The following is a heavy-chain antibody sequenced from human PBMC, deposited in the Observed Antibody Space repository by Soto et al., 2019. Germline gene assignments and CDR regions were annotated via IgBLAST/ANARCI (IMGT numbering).Heavy chain of an antibody. CDR2: ISYDGSNK. Sequence: PGGSLRLCCAASGFTFSSYAMHWVRQAPGKGLEWVAVISYDGSNKYYADSVKGRFTISRDNSKNTLYLQMNSLRAEDTAVYYCARDSSEYYDFWSGYSIKGMDVWGQGTTVTVSS. J-gene: IGHJ6*02. CDR3: ARDSSEYYDFWSGYSIKGMDV. CDR1: GFTFSSYA. V-gene: IGHV3-30-3*01. D-gene: IGHD3-3*01.